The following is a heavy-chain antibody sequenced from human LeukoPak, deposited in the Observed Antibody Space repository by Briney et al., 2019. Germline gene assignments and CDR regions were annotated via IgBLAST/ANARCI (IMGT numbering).Heavy chain of an antibody. CDR3: ARERVLLWFGESEGLDY. CDR2: INGDGRNI. CDR1: GFTLSSYW. J-gene: IGHJ4*02. Sequence: GGSLRLSCVASGFTLSSYWMHWVRQDPRKGLVWVSRINGDGRNINYADSVKGRFTISRDNSKNTLYLQMNSLRAEDTAVYYCARERVLLWFGESEGLDYWGQGTLVTVSS. D-gene: IGHD3-10*01. V-gene: IGHV3-74*01.